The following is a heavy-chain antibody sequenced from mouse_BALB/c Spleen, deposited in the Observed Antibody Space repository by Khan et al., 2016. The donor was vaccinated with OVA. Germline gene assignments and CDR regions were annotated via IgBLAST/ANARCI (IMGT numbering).Heavy chain of an antibody. CDR1: GDSITSGY. Sequence: EVQLVESGPRLVKPSQTLSLTCSVTGDSITSGYWNWIRKFPGNKLEYMGYISYSGSTYYNPSLKSRISITRDTSKNQYYLQLNSVTTEDTATYYCARDDYDYDGAFAYWGQGTLVTGSA. CDR3: ARDDYDYDGAFAY. V-gene: IGHV3-8*02. CDR2: ISYSGST. D-gene: IGHD2-4*01. J-gene: IGHJ3*01.